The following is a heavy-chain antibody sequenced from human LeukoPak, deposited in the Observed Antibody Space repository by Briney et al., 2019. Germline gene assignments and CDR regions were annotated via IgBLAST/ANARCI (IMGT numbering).Heavy chain of an antibody. Sequence: GGSLRLSCADSGFTFSSYWMSWVRQAPGKGLEWVANIKQDGSEKYYVDSVKGRFTISRDNAKNSLYLQMNSLRAEDTAAYYCARALLSGSGSPGYFDYWGQGTLVTVSS. J-gene: IGHJ4*02. CDR3: ARALLSGSGSPGYFDY. CDR2: IKQDGSEK. V-gene: IGHV3-7*01. D-gene: IGHD3-10*01. CDR1: GFTFSSYW.